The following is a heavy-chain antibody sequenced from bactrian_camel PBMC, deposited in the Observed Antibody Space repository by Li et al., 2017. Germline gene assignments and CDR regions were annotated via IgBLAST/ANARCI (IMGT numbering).Heavy chain of an antibody. Sequence: HVQLVESGGGLVQPGGSLRLSCAASGFTFSDYWMYWVRQAPGKGLEWVSVINRDGDRPYYADSVKGRFTISRDNAKNTLYLRMNSLKTEDTAVYYCATDRFPAGGRDYRWLLLHGGFGYWSQGTQVTVS. CDR1: GFTFSDYW. CDR2: INRDGDRP. V-gene: IGHV3S1*01. D-gene: IGHD2*01. CDR3: ATDRFPAGGRDYRWLLLHGGFGY. J-gene: IGHJ6*01.